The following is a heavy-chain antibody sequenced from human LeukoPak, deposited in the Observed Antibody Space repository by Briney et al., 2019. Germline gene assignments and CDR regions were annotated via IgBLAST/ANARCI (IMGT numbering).Heavy chain of an antibody. V-gene: IGHV3-48*02. CDR3: ARSTEWFADY. CDR1: GFNFNVYS. D-gene: IGHD3-3*01. J-gene: IGHJ4*02. Sequence: PGGSLRLSCAASGFNFNVYSMNWVRHAPGKGLEWISYMTSDSNTIYYAGSVRGRFTISRDNAKKSVYLELSNLRDDDTGMYYCARSTEWFADYWGQGTLVPVSS. CDR2: MTSDSNTI.